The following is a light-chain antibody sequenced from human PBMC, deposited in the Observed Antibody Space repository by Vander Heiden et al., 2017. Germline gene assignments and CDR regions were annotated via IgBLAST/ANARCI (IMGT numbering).Light chain of an antibody. CDR1: SSGVGSYNL. CDR3: CSYAGSRTFVV. V-gene: IGLV2-23*02. J-gene: IGLJ3*02. Sequence: QAALTQPASVCGSPGQSITISCTGSSSGVGSYNLVSWYQQHPGKAPKLIIYEAIKRPSGVSDRFSASKSGNTASLTISGLQVQDESDYYCCSYAGSRTFVVIGGGTKLTVL. CDR2: EAI.